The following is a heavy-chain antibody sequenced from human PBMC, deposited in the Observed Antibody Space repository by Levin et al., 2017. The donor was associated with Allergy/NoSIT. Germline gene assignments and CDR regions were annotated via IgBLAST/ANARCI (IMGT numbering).Heavy chain of an antibody. D-gene: IGHD3-10*01. CDR2: IYYSGST. CDR1: GGSISSGDYY. CDR3: AGMIRGHTFDY. J-gene: IGHJ4*02. V-gene: IGHV4-30-4*01. Sequence: SQTLSLTCTVSGGSISSGDYYWSWIRQPPGKGLEWIGYIYYSGSTFYNPSLKSRVTISVDTSKNQFSLKVNSVTAADTALYYCAGMIRGHTFDYWGQGTLVTVSS.